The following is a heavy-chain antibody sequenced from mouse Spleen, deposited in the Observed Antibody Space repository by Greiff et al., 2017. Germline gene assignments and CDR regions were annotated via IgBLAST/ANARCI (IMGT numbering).Heavy chain of an antibody. CDR2: ISNSGGST. D-gene: IGHD1-1*01. V-gene: IGHV5-6-2*01. J-gene: IGHJ4*01. CDR1: GFTFSSYY. CDR3: ARGPYYDGSYSYYAMDY. Sequence: EVKVVESGGGLVKLGGSLKLSCAASGFTFSSYYMSWVRQTPEKRLEWVATISNSGGSTYYPDSVKDRFTISRDNAKNTLYLQMSSLNSEDTAVYYCARGPYYDGSYSYYAMDYWGQGTSVTVSS.